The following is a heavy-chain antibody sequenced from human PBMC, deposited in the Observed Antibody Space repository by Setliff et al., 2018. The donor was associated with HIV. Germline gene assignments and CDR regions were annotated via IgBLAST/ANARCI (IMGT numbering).Heavy chain of an antibody. CDR2: IYTRGNT. D-gene: IGHD2-21*02. CDR1: GASITSHN. J-gene: IGHJ4*02. CDR3: ATATAYGQFDF. V-gene: IGHV4-4*07. Sequence: SETLSLTCSVSGASITSHNWSWIRQAAGKGLEWIGRIYTRGNTKYNPSLKSRVTVSVNTSKNQFSLKVTSVTAADTAVYYCATATAYGQFDFWGQGTLVTVSS.